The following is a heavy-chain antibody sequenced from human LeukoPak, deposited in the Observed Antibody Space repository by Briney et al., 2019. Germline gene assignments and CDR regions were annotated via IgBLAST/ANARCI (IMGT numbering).Heavy chain of an antibody. Sequence: ASETLSLTCTVSGGSINNYYWSWIRQPPGKGLEWIGESDHSGSANFNPSLKSRVTIAVDTSKNQSSLKLSSVTAADTAVYYCARRRRGYDSSGYYPPLDYWGQGTLVTVSS. D-gene: IGHD3-22*01. CDR1: GGSINNYY. CDR3: ARRRRGYDSSGYYPPLDY. J-gene: IGHJ4*02. V-gene: IGHV4-34*01. CDR2: SDHSGSA.